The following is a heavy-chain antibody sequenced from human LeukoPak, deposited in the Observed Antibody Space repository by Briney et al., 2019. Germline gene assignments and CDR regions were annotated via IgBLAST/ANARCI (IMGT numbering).Heavy chain of an antibody. CDR2: IYQTGTT. CDR1: GGSINNVVYY. Sequence: PSETLSLTYSVSGGSINNVVYYWDWIRQPPGKALEWLGDIYQTGTTYYNPSFESRVTISADASNNQASLKMNAVTAADTAVYYCARRRGSSSEGPFHYWGRGTLVIVSS. CDR3: ARRRGSSSEGPFHY. J-gene: IGHJ4*02. V-gene: IGHV4-39*01. D-gene: IGHD6-13*01.